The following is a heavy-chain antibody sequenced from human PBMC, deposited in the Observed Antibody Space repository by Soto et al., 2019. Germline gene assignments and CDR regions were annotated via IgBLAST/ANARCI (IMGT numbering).Heavy chain of an antibody. D-gene: IGHD2-8*01. Sequence: GGSLRLSCAASGFTFSSYAMSWVRQAPGKGLEWVSTISGSGGSTYYADSVKGRFTISRDNSRNTLYLQMNSLRADDTAVYYCAKFPRPFLDQWWFDPWGQGTLVTVSS. V-gene: IGHV3-23*01. J-gene: IGHJ5*02. CDR3: AKFPRPFLDQWWFDP. CDR2: ISGSGGST. CDR1: GFTFSSYA.